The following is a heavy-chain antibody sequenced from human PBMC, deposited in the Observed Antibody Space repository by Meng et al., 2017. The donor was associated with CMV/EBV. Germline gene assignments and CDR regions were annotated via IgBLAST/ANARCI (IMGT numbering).Heavy chain of an antibody. CDR3: AKDTIFGVDLNYYGMDV. CDR2: MNPNSGNT. CDR1: GYTFTSYD. Sequence: ASVKVSCKASGYTFTSYDINWVRQATGQGLEWMGWMNPNSGNTGYAQKFQGRVTMTRNTSISTAYMELSSLRSEDTAVYYCAKDTIFGVDLNYYGMDVWGQGTTVTVSS. V-gene: IGHV1-8*01. D-gene: IGHD3-3*01. J-gene: IGHJ6*02.